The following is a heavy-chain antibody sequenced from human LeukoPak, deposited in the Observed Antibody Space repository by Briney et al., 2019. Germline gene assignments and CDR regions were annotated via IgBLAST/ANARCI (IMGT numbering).Heavy chain of an antibody. J-gene: IGHJ1*01. CDR3: AKDFFPLSSGWYFGYFQH. CDR2: IWYDGSNK. Sequence: PGRSLRLSCAASGFTFSSYGMHWVRQAPGKGLEWVAVIWYDGSNKYYADSVKGRLTISRDNSKNTLYLQMNSLRAEDTAVYYCAKDFFPLSSGWYFGYFQHWGQGTLVTVSS. CDR1: GFTFSSYG. V-gene: IGHV3-33*06. D-gene: IGHD6-19*01.